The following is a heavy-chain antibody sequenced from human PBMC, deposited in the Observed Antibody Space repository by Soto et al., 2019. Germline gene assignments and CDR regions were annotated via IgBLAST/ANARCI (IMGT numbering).Heavy chain of an antibody. J-gene: IGHJ4*02. V-gene: IGHV1-18*04. CDR2: ISGYSGNA. CDR3: AKRTSGTTWGESDY. Sequence: QVQVMQSGAEVKKPGDSVKVSCKTSGYIFSDYGINWVRQAPGQGLEWMGWISGYSGNANLAQKFQDRVTMTTDKSKRTAYMELRRLRSDDTAVYYCAKRTSGTTWGESDYWGQGTLVTVSS. D-gene: IGHD3-16*01. CDR1: GYIFSDYG.